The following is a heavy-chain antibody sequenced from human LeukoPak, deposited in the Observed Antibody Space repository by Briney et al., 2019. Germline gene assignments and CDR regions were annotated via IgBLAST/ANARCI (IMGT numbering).Heavy chain of an antibody. D-gene: IGHD3-10*01. CDR3: ATVVYGSGSYYNVLYNWFDP. V-gene: IGHV1-24*01. CDR2: FDPEDGER. CDR1: GYTLTELS. J-gene: IGHJ5*02. Sequence: ASVKVSCKVSGYTLTELSMHWVRQAPGKGLEWMGGFDPEDGERIYSQKFQGRVTMTEDTSTDTAYMELSSLRSEDTAVYYCATVVYGSGSYYNVLYNWFDPWGQGTPVTVSS.